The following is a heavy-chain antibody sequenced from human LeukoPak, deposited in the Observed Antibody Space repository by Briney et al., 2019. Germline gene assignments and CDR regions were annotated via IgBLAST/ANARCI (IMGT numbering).Heavy chain of an antibody. CDR1: GGTFSSYA. D-gene: IGHD5-12*01. CDR3: AREERRGKTIVATRGFDY. V-gene: IGHV1-69*13. Sequence: GASVKVSCKASGGTFSSYAICWVRQAPGQGLEWMGGIMTIFGSANYAQKFQGRLTITADESTSTAYMELSSLRSEDMAVYYCAREERRGKTIVATRGFDYWGQGTLVTVSS. J-gene: IGHJ4*02. CDR2: IMTIFGSA.